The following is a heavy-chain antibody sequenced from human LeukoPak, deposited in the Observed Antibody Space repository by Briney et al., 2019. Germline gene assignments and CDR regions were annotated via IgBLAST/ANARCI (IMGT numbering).Heavy chain of an antibody. D-gene: IGHD4/OR15-4a*01. CDR1: GFTFSSYA. J-gene: IGHJ4*02. Sequence: TGGSLRLSCAASGFTFSSYAMSWVRQAPGKGPEWVSAINGNGDSTYYADSVKGRFTISRDNSKNTLYLQVNSLRAEDTAVYYCAKGPLTRFDYWGQGTLVTVSS. CDR3: AKGPLTRFDY. V-gene: IGHV3-23*01. CDR2: INGNGDST.